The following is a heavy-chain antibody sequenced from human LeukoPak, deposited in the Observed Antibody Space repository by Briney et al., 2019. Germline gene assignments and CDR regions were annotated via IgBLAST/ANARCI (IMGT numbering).Heavy chain of an antibody. CDR3: ARVFDWFPNYMDV. V-gene: IGHV4-4*07. CDR1: SGSISTYY. CDR2: IYTTGIA. J-gene: IGHJ6*03. D-gene: IGHD3-9*01. Sequence: SETLSLTCTLSSGSISTYYWSWIRQPAGKGLEWIGHIYTTGIANYNPSLKSRVTISVDTSKNQFSLKLSSVTAADTAVYYCARVFDWFPNYMDVWGKGTTVTVSS.